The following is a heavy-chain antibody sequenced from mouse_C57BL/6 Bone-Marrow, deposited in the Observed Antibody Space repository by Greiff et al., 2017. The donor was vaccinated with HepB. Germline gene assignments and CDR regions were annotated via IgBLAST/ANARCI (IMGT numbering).Heavy chain of an antibody. CDR2: INPYNGGT. CDR1: GYTFTDYY. J-gene: IGHJ2*01. V-gene: IGHV1-19*01. D-gene: IGHD6-5*01. Sequence: EVQLQESGPVLVKPGASVKMSCKASGYTFTDYYMNWVKQSHGKSLEWIGVINPYNGGTSYNQKFKGKATLTVDKSSSTAYMELNSLTSEDSAVYYCAIGAYNPPDYWGQGTTLTVSS. CDR3: AIGAYNPPDY.